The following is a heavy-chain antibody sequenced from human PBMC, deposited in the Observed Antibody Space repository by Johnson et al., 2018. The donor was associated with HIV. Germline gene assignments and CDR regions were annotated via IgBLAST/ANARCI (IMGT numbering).Heavy chain of an antibody. Sequence: EMQLVESGGGLVQPGGSLRLSCAASGFTFSSYWMHWVRQAPGKGLLWVSRINSAGSSTGYADSVKGRFTISRDNAKNTLYLQMNSLRAEDTAVYYCARRNWGSAAFDIWGQGTMVTVSS. CDR3: ARRNWGSAAFDI. CDR1: GFTFSSYW. CDR2: INSAGSST. V-gene: IGHV3-74*02. D-gene: IGHD7-27*01. J-gene: IGHJ3*02.